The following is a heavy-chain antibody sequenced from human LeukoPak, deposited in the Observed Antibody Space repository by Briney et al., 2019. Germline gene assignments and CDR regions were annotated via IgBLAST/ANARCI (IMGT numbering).Heavy chain of an antibody. J-gene: IGHJ4*02. CDR3: ARDERRYQLLVSYFDY. D-gene: IGHD2-2*01. CDR1: GYTFTSYG. CDR2: ISGYNGNT. V-gene: IGHV1-18*01. Sequence: GASVKVFCKASGYTFTSYGISWVRQAPGQGLEWMAWISGYNGNTNYAQKFQGIVTTTTDTSTSTADMELRSLRSDDTAVYYCARDERRYQLLVSYFDYWGQGTLVTVSS.